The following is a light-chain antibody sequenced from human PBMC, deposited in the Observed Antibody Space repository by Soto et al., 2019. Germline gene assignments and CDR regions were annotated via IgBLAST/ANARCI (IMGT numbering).Light chain of an antibody. V-gene: IGKV3-11*01. CDR1: QSVDIN. CDR2: DAS. Sequence: EIVLTQSPATLSVSPVERVTLSCMASQSVDINLAWYQQKPGQAPRLLIYDASNRATGIPVRFSGSGSGTDFTLTISSLEPEDFAVYYCQQRSNWPPRVTFGQGTRLEIK. CDR3: QQRSNWPPRVT. J-gene: IGKJ5*01.